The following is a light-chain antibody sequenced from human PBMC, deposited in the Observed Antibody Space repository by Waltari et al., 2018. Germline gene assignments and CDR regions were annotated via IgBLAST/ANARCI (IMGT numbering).Light chain of an antibody. J-gene: IGLJ2*01. V-gene: IGLV3-25*03. Sequence: SSDLTQPPSMSVSPGQPARIPCSADVFARQPGYWYQQKPGQAPLLVIHKDIGRPSGIPERFSGSSSQTTVTLTIAGVQAEDEAVYYCQTADSGGVHVVFGGGTKLTVL. CDR3: QTADSGGVHVV. CDR2: KDI. CDR1: VFARQP.